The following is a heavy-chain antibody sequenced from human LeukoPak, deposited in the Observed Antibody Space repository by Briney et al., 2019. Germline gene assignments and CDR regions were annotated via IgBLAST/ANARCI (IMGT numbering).Heavy chain of an antibody. J-gene: IGHJ6*02. CDR1: GFTFSTYA. D-gene: IGHD6-6*01. Sequence: GGSLRLSCAASGFTFSTYAMSWVRQAPGKGLEWVSAISTTGVGKYYADSVKGRFTISRDNSKNTLYLQMNSLRAEDTAVYYCASEPYSSSSGLWYYYYGMDVWGQGTTVTVSS. CDR2: ISTTGVGK. CDR3: ASEPYSSSSGLWYYYYGMDV. V-gene: IGHV3-23*01.